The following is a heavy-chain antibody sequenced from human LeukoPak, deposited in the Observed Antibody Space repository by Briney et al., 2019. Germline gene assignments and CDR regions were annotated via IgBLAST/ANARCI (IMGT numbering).Heavy chain of an antibody. J-gene: IGHJ6*02. CDR3: ARRGAARPGGSYSMDV. CDR2: IYNSGST. V-gene: IGHV4-59*01. Sequence: SETLSLTCTVSGGSISSYHWSWIRQPPGKGLEYIGYIYNSGSTDYKPSLKSRVTISIDTSKNQLSLKLSSVTTADTAVYYCARRGAARPGGSYSMDVWGQGTTVTVSS. D-gene: IGHD6-6*01. CDR1: GGSISSYH.